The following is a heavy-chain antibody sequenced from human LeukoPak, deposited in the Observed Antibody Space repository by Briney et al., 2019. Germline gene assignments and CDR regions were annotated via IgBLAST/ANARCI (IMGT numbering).Heavy chain of an antibody. CDR1: GFTFSSYA. V-gene: IGHV3-23*01. CDR3: AKVYGPGSYYPYYYGMDV. D-gene: IGHD3-10*01. Sequence: GGSLRLSCAASGFTFSSYAMSWVRQAPGKGLEWVSAISGSGGSTYYADSVKGRFTISRDNSKNTLYLQMNSLRAEDTAVYYCAKVYGPGSYYPYYYGMDVWGKGTTVTVSS. J-gene: IGHJ6*04. CDR2: ISGSGGST.